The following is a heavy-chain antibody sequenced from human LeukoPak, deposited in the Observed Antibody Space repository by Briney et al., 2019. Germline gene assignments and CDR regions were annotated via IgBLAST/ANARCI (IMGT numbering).Heavy chain of an antibody. D-gene: IGHD3-10*01. CDR1: GFTFSNYG. CDR3: AKDRVRRISGSIDY. V-gene: IGHV3-30*18. J-gene: IGHJ4*02. CDR2: ISYDGSNK. Sequence: PGRSLRLSCAASGFTFSNYGMHWVRQAPGKGLEWVAVISYDGSNKYYADSVKGRFTISRDNSKNTLYLQMNSLRAEDTAVYYCAKDRVRRISGSIDYWGQGTLVTVSS.